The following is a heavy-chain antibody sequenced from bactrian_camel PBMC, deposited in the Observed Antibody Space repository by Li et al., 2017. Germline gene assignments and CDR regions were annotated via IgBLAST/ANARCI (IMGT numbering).Heavy chain of an antibody. D-gene: IGHD1*01. J-gene: IGHJ4*01. CDR2: FYTGTGAT. CDR1: GHTDISGYSDG. CDR3: AIGLHLEIMGSWADADLEY. V-gene: IGHV3S1*01. Sequence: HVQLVESGGGSVQAGGSLRLSCELSGHTDISGYSDGNYYCLAWFRQAPGKKREGVAAFYTGTGATYYADSVKGRFTISHDDAKNELYLDMDNLAPEDTGMYYCAIGLHLEIMGSWADADLEYWGQGTQVTVS.